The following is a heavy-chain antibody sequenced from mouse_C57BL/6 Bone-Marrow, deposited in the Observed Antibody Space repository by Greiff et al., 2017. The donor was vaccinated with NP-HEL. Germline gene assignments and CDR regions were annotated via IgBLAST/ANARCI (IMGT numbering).Heavy chain of an antibody. Sequence: EVQLQQSGAELVKPGASVKLSCTASGFNIKDYYMHWVKQRTEQGLEWIGRIDPEDGETKYVPKFQGKATITADTSSNTAYLQLSSLTSEDTAVYYCARLFYYYGSSQGAMDYWGQGTSVTVSS. CDR3: ARLFYYYGSSQGAMDY. V-gene: IGHV14-2*01. CDR1: GFNIKDYY. CDR2: IDPEDGET. J-gene: IGHJ4*01. D-gene: IGHD1-1*01.